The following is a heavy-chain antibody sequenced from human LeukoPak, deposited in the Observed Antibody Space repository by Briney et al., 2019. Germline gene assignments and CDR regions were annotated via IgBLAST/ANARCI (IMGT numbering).Heavy chain of an antibody. CDR1: GFTFSSYG. CDR2: IWYDGSNK. D-gene: IGHD6-19*01. CDR3: ATEQWLVPDRKPSGIFDY. Sequence: SRSLRLSCAASGFTFSSYGMHWVRQAPGKGLEWVAVIWYDGSNKYYADSVKGRFTISRDNSKNTLYLQMNSLRAEDTAVYYCATEQWLVPDRKPSGIFDYWGQGTLVTVSS. J-gene: IGHJ4*02. V-gene: IGHV3-33*01.